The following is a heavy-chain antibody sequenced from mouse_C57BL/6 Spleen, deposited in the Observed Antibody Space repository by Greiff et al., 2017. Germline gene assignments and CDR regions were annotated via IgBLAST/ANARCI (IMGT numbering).Heavy chain of an antibody. CDR3: ARYYGSSYGDYAMDY. V-gene: IGHV1-55*01. CDR1: GYTFTSYW. J-gene: IGHJ4*01. D-gene: IGHD1-1*01. Sequence: QVQLQQPGAELVKPGASVKMSCKASGYTFTSYWITWVKQRPGQGLEWIGDIYPGSGSTNYNEKFQSKATLTVDTSSSTAYMQLSSLTSEDSAVYYCARYYGSSYGDYAMDYWGQGTSVTVSS. CDR2: IYPGSGST.